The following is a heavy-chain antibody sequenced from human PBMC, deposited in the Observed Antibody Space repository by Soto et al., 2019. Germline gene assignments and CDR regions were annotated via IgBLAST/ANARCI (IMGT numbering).Heavy chain of an antibody. Sequence: QVQLQESGPGLVKPSQTLSLTCTVSGGSISSGDYYWSWIRQPPGKGLEWIGYIYYSGSTYYNPSLKSRVTISVDTSKNQFSLKLSSVTAADTAVYYCARGRGWNSSSWYGGGFDPWGQGTLVTVSS. CDR2: IYYSGST. D-gene: IGHD6-13*01. CDR1: GGSISSGDYY. J-gene: IGHJ5*02. V-gene: IGHV4-30-4*01. CDR3: ARGRGWNSSSWYGGGFDP.